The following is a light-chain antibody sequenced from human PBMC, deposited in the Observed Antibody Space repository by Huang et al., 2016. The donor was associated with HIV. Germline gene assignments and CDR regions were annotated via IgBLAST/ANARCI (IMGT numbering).Light chain of an antibody. CDR1: QSVSSN. CDR3: QQNNNWPPLFT. Sequence: EIVMTQSPATLSVSPGEKATLSCRASQSVSSNLAWYQQTPGQAPRPLIYGATTRATGSPARLSGSCSGTEFTLTISSLQSEDFAVYYCQQNNNWPPLFTFGPGTKVDIK. J-gene: IGKJ3*01. V-gene: IGKV3-15*01. CDR2: GAT.